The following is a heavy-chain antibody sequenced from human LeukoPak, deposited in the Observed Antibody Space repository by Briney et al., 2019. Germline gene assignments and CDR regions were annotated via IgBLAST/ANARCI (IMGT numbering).Heavy chain of an antibody. J-gene: IGHJ4*02. CDR2: IIPIFGTA. D-gene: IGHD3-10*01. CDR3: ARATYYYGSGSFPPIDY. V-gene: IGHV1-69*13. Sequence: SVKVSCEASGGTFSSYAISWVRQAPGQGLEWMGGIIPIFGTANYAQKFQGRVTITADESTSTAYMELSSLRSEDTAVYYCARATYYYGSGSFPPIDYWGQGTLVTVSS. CDR1: GGTFSSYA.